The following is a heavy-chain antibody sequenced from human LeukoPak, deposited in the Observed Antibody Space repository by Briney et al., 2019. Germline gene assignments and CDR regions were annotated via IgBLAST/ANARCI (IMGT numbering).Heavy chain of an antibody. V-gene: IGHV3-48*01. Sequence: GGSLRLSCAASDFSFITYAMSWVRQAPGKGLEWVSYISSSSTIYYADSVKGRFTISRDNAKNSLYLQMNSLRAEDTAVYYCARLGGRKQNAFDIWGQGTMVTVSS. CDR1: DFSFITYA. D-gene: IGHD1/OR15-1a*01. CDR3: ARLGGRKQNAFDI. CDR2: ISSSSTI. J-gene: IGHJ3*02.